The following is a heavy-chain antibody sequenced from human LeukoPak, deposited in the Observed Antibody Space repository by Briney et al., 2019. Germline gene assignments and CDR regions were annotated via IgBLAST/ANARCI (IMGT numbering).Heavy chain of an antibody. Sequence: ASETLSLTCTLSGGSISSYYCRWIRQPPGKGLEWIGYIYYSGSTNYNPSLKSRVTISVDTSKNQFSLKLSSVTAADTAVYYGARPYKDDSGSYAFDIWGQGTMVTVSS. V-gene: IGHV4-59*08. D-gene: IGHD3-10*01. CDR1: GGSISSYY. J-gene: IGHJ3*02. CDR2: IYYSGST. CDR3: ARPYKDDSGSYAFDI.